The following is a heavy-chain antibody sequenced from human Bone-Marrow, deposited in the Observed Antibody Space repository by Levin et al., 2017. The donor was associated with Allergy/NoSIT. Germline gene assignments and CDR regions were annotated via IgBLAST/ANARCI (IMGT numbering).Heavy chain of an antibody. Sequence: GGSLRLSCVASESTANSYAMAWVRQSPEKGLEWVSAITGGGETTYYSDSLKGRFTIARDNSKNTLHLQMNSLRPEDTAVYYCTLRLPSSGYTFVVWGQGTLVTVSS. CDR1: ESTANSYA. CDR3: TLRLPSSGYTFVV. V-gene: IGHV3-23*01. D-gene: IGHD2-21*01. J-gene: IGHJ4*02. CDR2: ITGGGETT.